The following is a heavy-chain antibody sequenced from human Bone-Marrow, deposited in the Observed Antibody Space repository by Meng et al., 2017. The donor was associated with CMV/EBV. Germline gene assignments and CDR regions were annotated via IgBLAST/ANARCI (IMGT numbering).Heavy chain of an antibody. Sequence: SLKISCAASGFTFDDYAMHWVRQAPGKGLEWVSSISWTSGIIGYADSVKGRFTISRDNAKNSLYLQMNSLRAEDTAVYYCVFLVGGKWGQGTLVTVSS. J-gene: IGHJ4*02. CDR2: ISWTSGII. CDR3: VFLVGGK. V-gene: IGHV3-9*01. CDR1: GFTFDDYA. D-gene: IGHD3-10*01.